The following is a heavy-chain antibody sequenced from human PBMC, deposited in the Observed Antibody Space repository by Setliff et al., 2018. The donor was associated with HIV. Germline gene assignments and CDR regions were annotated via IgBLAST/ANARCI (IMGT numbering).Heavy chain of an antibody. J-gene: IGHJ4*02. CDR1: GYTFTDYY. Sequence: GASVKVSCKASGYTFTDYYMHWVRQAPGQGLEWMGWINPNTGATNYAQTFQGRVTVTRDTSIRTAYMGLSSLRSDDTALYYCARGPVGGTVDYWGQGTQVTVSS. CDR2: INPNTGAT. V-gene: IGHV1-2*02. CDR3: ARGPVGGTVDY. D-gene: IGHD1-26*01.